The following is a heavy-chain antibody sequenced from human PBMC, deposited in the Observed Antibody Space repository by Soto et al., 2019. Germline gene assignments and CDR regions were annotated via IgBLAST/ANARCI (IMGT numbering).Heavy chain of an antibody. CDR3: EGGTGGYYYGMDV. Sequence: QVQLQQWGAGLLKPSETLSLTCAVYGGSFSGYYWSWIRQPPGKGLEWIGEINHSGSTNYNPSLKSRVNISVEPSKNQFFLKLSSVTAGDTAVYYCEGGTGGYYYGMDVGGQGTTVTVSS. J-gene: IGHJ6*02. D-gene: IGHD3-16*01. V-gene: IGHV4-34*01. CDR1: GGSFSGYY. CDR2: INHSGST.